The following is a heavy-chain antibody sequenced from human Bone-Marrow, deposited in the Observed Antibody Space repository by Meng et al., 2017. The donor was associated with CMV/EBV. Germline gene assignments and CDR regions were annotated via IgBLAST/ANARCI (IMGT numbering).Heavy chain of an antibody. V-gene: IGHV1-69*02. J-gene: IGHJ4*02. CDR1: GGTFSSYT. CDR3: ARVARIAAPFDY. Sequence: SVKVSCKASGGTFSSYTISWVRQAPGQGLEWMGRIIPILGIANYAQKFQGRVTITADKSTSTAYMELSSLRSEDTAVYYCARVARIAAPFDYWRQGTLVTVSS. D-gene: IGHD6-13*01. CDR2: IIPILGIA.